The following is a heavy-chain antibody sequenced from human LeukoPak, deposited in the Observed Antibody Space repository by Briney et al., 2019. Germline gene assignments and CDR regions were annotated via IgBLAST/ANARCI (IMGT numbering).Heavy chain of an antibody. V-gene: IGHV3-48*03. CDR3: ARGQGLANHYYYMDV. Sequence: GGSLRLSCAASGFTFSSYELNWVRQAPGKGLEGVSYIDFSGSTIQYANSVKGRFTISRDNAKNSVYLQMNNLRGEDTAIYYCARGQGLANHYYYMDVWGKGTTVTVSS. J-gene: IGHJ6*03. CDR1: GFTFSSYE. CDR2: IDFSGSTI.